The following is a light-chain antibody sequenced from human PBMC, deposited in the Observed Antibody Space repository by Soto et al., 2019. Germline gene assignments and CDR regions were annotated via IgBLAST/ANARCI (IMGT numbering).Light chain of an antibody. CDR3: QQSYSTTWT. J-gene: IGKJ1*01. Sequence: EIPMTQSPSCLDECAGDRVSMXCRASQGGSTDIIWYQQKPGKARKLLIYDASSLQSGVPSRFNGSGSETDFTRTISSLQPEDFATYSGQQSYSTTWTFGQGTKVDIK. CDR1: QGGSTD. CDR2: DAS. V-gene: IGKV1-39*01.